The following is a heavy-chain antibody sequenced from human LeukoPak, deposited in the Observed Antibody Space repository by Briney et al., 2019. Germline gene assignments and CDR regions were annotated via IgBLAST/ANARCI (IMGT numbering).Heavy chain of an antibody. D-gene: IGHD1-26*01. V-gene: IGHV4-59*08. CDR1: GGSISSYY. CDR2: IYYSGST. CDR3: ARTIVGASPYNWFDP. J-gene: IGHJ5*02. Sequence: PSETLSLTCTVSGGSISSYYWSWIRQPPGKGLEWIGYIYYSGSTNYNPSLKSRVTISVDTSKNQFSLKLSSVTAADTAVYYCARTIVGASPYNWFDPWGQGTLVTVSS.